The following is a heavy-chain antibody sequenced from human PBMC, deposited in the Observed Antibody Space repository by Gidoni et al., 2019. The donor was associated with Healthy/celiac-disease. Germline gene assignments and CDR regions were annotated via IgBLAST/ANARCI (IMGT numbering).Heavy chain of an antibody. Sequence: QVQLVESGGGVVQPGRSRRVSWAASGVTVSSYARHGVRQATGKGLEWFAFLSHDGSNNYYADSVKGRFTISRDNSQNTLYLQMNSLRAEDTAVYYCARDRALYCSGGSCYRSGGMDVWGQGTTVTVSS. CDR1: GVTVSSYA. J-gene: IGHJ6*02. CDR2: LSHDGSNN. D-gene: IGHD2-15*01. CDR3: ARDRALYCSGGSCYRSGGMDV. V-gene: IGHV3-30*14.